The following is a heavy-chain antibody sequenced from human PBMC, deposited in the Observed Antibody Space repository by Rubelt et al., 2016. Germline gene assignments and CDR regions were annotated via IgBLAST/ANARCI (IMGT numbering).Heavy chain of an antibody. CDR1: GFSLSTNGVG. Sequence: QITLKESGPTLVKPTQTLTLTCTFSGFSLSTNGVGVAWIRQPPGKALEWLALIYWDDDKRYSPSLKTRLTVTKDTPTNQVVLTMTNMAPVDRATYDCAHRGGSGTSYSSGGQGTLVTVSS. D-gene: IGHD3-10*01. CDR3: AHRGGSGTSYSS. CDR2: IYWDDDK. V-gene: IGHV2-5*02. J-gene: IGHJ4*02.